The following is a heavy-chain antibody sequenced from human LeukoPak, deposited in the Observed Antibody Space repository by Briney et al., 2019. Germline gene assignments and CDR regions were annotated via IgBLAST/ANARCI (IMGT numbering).Heavy chain of an antibody. CDR3: ARRNGYSSSWYYHYFDY. Sequence: GGSLRLSCAASGFTFSSYWMSWVRQAPGKGLEWVANIKQDGSEKYHVDSVKGRFTISRDNAKNSLYLQMNSLRAEDTAVYYCARRNGYSSSWYYHYFDYWGQGTLVTVSS. D-gene: IGHD6-13*01. J-gene: IGHJ4*02. CDR2: IKQDGSEK. V-gene: IGHV3-7*01. CDR1: GFTFSSYW.